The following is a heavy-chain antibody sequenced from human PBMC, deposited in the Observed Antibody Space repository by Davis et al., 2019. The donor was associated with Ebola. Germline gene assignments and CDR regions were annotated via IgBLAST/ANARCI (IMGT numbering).Heavy chain of an antibody. D-gene: IGHD6-13*01. J-gene: IGHJ3*02. CDR3: ARAFKGSYSSSWHGWQAFDI. V-gene: IGHV4-59*08. CDR1: GGSISSYY. Sequence: PGGSLRLSCTVSGGSISSYYWSWIRQPPGKGLEWIGYIYYSGSTNYNPSLKSRVTISVDTSKNQFSLKLSSVTAADTAVYYCARAFKGSYSSSWHGWQAFDIWGQGTMVTVSS. CDR2: IYYSGST.